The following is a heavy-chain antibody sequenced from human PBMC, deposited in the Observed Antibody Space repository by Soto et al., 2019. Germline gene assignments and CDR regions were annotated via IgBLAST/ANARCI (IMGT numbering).Heavy chain of an antibody. D-gene: IGHD3-3*01. CDR2: ISGSGGST. CDR3: AKSKSQGTYYDFWSGYFYFDY. Sequence: GGSLSLSCAASGFTLSSYAMSWVRQAPGKGLEWVSAISGSGGSTYYADSVKGRFTISRDNSKNTLYLQMNSLRAEDTAVYYCAKSKSQGTYYDFWSGYFYFDYWGQGTLVTVSS. CDR1: GFTLSSYA. V-gene: IGHV3-23*01. J-gene: IGHJ4*02.